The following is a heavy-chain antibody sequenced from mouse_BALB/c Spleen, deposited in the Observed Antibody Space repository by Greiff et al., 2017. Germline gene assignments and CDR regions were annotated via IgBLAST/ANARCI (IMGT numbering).Heavy chain of an antibody. V-gene: IGHV1-54*01. CDR2: INPGSGGT. CDR1: GYAFTNYL. J-gene: IGHJ2*01. Sequence: QVQLQQSGAELVRPGTSVKVSCKASGYAFTNYLIEWVKQRPGQGLEWIGVINPGSGGTNYNEKFKGKATLTADKSSSTAYMQLSSLTSDDSAVYYCAREEGDSSGYVEFDYWGQGTTLTVSS. CDR3: AREEGDSSGYVEFDY. D-gene: IGHD3-2*01.